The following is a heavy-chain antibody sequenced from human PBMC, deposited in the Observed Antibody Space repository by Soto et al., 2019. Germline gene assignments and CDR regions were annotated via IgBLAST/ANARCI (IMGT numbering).Heavy chain of an antibody. Sequence: PGGSLRLSCAGSGFPFNNAWLTWVRQAPGQGLEWIGRITSRTYGATTDYAAPVKGRFSISRDDSKNMVFLQMNSLKTQDTAVYSCASAAPCSKWYMGYFDHWGQGTLVTVSS. J-gene: IGHJ4*02. CDR1: GFPFNNAW. D-gene: IGHD1-1*01. V-gene: IGHV3-15*01. CDR2: ITSRTYGATT. CDR3: ASAAPCSKWYMGYFDH.